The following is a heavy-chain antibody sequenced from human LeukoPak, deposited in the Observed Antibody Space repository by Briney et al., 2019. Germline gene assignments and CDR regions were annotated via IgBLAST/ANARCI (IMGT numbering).Heavy chain of an antibody. D-gene: IGHD3-10*01. V-gene: IGHV3-30*18. CDR2: ISYDGKVT. Sequence: PGGSLRLSCAASGFTFSYFGMHWVRLAPGRGLEWMAVISYDGKVTYYADSVKGRFTISRDNSKNILYLQMTSLRGEDTALYYCAKERDYRVSTSCDYWGQGTQVTVSS. CDR1: GFTFSYFG. CDR3: AKERDYRVSTSCDY. J-gene: IGHJ4*02.